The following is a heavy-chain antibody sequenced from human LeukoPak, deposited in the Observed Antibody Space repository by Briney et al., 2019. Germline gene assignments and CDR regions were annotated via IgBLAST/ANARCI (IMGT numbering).Heavy chain of an antibody. Sequence: GRSLRLSCAASGFTFSSYSMHWVRQAPGKGLEWVAVVWFDGSNKYYADSVKGRFTISRDNSKNTLYLQMNSLRAEDTAVYYCAKGGIGAGNPLFDLWGRGTLVTVSS. CDR2: VWFDGSNK. V-gene: IGHV3-33*06. D-gene: IGHD6-19*01. J-gene: IGHJ2*01. CDR3: AKGGIGAGNPLFDL. CDR1: GFTFSSYS.